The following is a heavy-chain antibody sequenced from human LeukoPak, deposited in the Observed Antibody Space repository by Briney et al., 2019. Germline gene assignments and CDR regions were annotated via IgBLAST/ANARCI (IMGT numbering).Heavy chain of an antibody. CDR1: GFTFSSYP. CDR2: ISYDGSNK. J-gene: IGHJ3*02. D-gene: IGHD3-3*01. CDR3: ARDRTIFGVVMHAFDI. Sequence: PGGSLRLSCAASGFTFSSYPMHWVPQAPGKGLEGVAVISYDGSNKYYADSVKGRFTISRDNSKNTLYLQMNSRRAEDTAVYYCARDRTIFGVVMHAFDIWGQGTMVTVSS. V-gene: IGHV3-30*04.